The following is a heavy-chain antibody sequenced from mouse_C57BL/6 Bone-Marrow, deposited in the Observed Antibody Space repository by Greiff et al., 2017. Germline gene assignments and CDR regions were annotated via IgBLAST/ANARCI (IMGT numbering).Heavy chain of an antibody. Sequence: EVQLVESGPGLVKPSQSLSLTCSVTGYSITSGYYWNWIRQFPGNKLEWMGYISYDGSNNYNPSLKNRISITRDTSKNQFFLKLNSVTTEDTATYYCARAGLYYDYDGDYWGQGTTLTVSS. CDR3: ARAGLYYDYDGDY. CDR1: GYSITSGYY. CDR2: ISYDGSN. J-gene: IGHJ2*01. D-gene: IGHD2-4*01. V-gene: IGHV3-6*01.